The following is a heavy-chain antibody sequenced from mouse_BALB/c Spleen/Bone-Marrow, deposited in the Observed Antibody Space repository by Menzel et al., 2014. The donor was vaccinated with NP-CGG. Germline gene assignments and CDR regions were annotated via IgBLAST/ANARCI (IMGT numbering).Heavy chain of an antibody. V-gene: IGHV2-9*02. CDR1: GFSLTSYG. Sequence: VQLQQSGPGLVAPSQSLSITCTVSGFSLTSYGVHWVRQPPGKGLEWLGVIWAGGSTNYNSALMSRLSISKDNSKSQVFLKMNSLQTDDTAMYYCARDRSYYGMDYWGQGTSATVSS. CDR3: ARDRSYYGMDY. CDR2: IWAGGST. J-gene: IGHJ4*01.